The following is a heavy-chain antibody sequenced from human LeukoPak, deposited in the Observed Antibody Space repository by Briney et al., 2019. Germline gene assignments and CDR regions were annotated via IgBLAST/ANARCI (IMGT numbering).Heavy chain of an antibody. V-gene: IGHV3-48*03. D-gene: IGHD1-26*01. CDR1: LFTFSSSE. J-gene: IGHJ6*03. CDR3: ARGVSRNSGNFPYTCYMDV. CDR2: IDSRGSTK. Sequence: GGSLRHSRAASLFTFSSSEMTWVRQAPGKGLERVAYIDSRGSTKYIADSLRGRVSISRENANNTLSLQMNSLRANETRVYSCARGVSRNSGNFPYTCYMDVWGRGITVTVSS.